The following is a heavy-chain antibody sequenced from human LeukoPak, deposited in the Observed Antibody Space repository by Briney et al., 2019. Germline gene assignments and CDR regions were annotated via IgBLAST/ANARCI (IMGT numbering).Heavy chain of an antibody. CDR3: ATDLYY. V-gene: IGHV3-30-3*01. CDR1: GFTFSGYA. Sequence: GGSLRLSCAASGFTFSGYAMHWVRQAPGKGLEWVAVISYDGSNKYYADSVKGRFTISRDNSKNTLYLQMNSLRAEDSAVYYCATDLYYWGQGTLVTVSS. D-gene: IGHD3-3*01. CDR2: ISYDGSNK. J-gene: IGHJ4*02.